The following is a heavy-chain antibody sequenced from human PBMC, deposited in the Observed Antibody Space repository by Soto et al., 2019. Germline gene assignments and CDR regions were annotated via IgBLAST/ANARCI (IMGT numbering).Heavy chain of an antibody. CDR3: AREYSSSWYSFLGYFDY. Sequence: GGSLRLSCAASGFTVSSYAMHWVRQAPGKGLEWVAVISYDGSNKYYADSVKGRFTISRDNSKNTLYLQMNSLRAEDTAVYYCAREYSSSWYSFLGYFDYWGQGTLVTVSS. D-gene: IGHD6-13*01. CDR2: ISYDGSNK. CDR1: GFTVSSYA. J-gene: IGHJ4*02. V-gene: IGHV3-30-3*01.